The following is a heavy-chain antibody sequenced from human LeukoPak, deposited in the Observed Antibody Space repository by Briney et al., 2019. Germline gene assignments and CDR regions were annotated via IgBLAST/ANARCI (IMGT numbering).Heavy chain of an antibody. CDR1: GDSISTYY. Sequence: PSETLSLTCTVSGDSISTYYWSWSRQPPGKGLEWIGYMYYSGGTNYNPSLKSRVTISLDTPKNQFSLRLNSVTAADTAVYYCARGVAGYGPYDYWGQGTLVTVSS. J-gene: IGHJ4*02. CDR3: ARGVAGYGPYDY. CDR2: MYYSGGT. V-gene: IGHV4-59*01. D-gene: IGHD5-12*01.